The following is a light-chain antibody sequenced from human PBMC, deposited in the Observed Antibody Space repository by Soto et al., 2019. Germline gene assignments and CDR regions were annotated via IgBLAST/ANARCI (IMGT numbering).Light chain of an antibody. CDR1: SSDVGGYNY. V-gene: IGLV2-14*01. J-gene: IGLJ2*01. Sequence: QSVLTQPASVSGSPGQSITISCTGKSSDVGGYNYVSWYQQHPGKAPKLMIYEVTNRPSGVSNRFSGSKSGNTASLTISGLQAEDEGDYYCSSYTTSSTLVVFGGGTKLTVL. CDR2: EVT. CDR3: SSYTTSSTLVV.